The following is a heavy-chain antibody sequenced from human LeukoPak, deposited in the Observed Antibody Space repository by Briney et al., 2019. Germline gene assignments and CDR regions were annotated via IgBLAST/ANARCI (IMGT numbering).Heavy chain of an antibody. CDR3: ARGRPHGNDY. J-gene: IGHJ4*02. D-gene: IGHD4-23*01. Sequence: GGSLRLSCAASGFTFSNAYMNWVRQAPGKGLMYISRNNGDGSTTNYADVVKGRFTMSRDNAKNTLYLQMNSLRVEDTAVYYCARGRPHGNDYWGQGTLVTVSS. V-gene: IGHV3-74*01. CDR2: NNGDGSTT. CDR1: GFTFSNAY.